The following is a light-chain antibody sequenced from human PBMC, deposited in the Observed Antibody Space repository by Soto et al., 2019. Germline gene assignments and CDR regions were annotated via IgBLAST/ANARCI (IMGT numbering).Light chain of an antibody. CDR1: QTVSTY. V-gene: IGKV1-39*01. CDR3: QQSYSSPTT. Sequence: DVEITHSPYSLSASLGYIFTITFRTSQTVSTYLNWYQQKPGKAPRLLIYATSSLQSGVPSTFSGSGSGTDFALTISSLQPEDFATYYCQQSYSSPTTFGQGTRLEI. CDR2: ATS. J-gene: IGKJ5*01.